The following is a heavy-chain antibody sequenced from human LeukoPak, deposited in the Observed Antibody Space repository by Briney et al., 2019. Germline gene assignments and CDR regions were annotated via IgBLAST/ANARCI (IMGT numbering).Heavy chain of an antibody. D-gene: IGHD3-10*01. CDR2: ISYSGNT. CDR1: GGYITTNGYY. CDR3: ANSDTFYNVMSRP. J-gene: IGHJ5*02. V-gene: IGHV4-39*02. Sequence: PSETLSLTCTVSGGYITTNGYYWVWIRQSPGEALEWIGSISYSGNTFYNPSLKSRVTISVDTSKNHFSLTLTSVTAADTALYFCANSDTFYNVMSRPWGQGTLVTVSS.